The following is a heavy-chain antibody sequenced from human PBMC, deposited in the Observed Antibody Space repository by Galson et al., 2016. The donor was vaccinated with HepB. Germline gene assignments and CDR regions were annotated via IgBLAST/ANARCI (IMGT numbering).Heavy chain of an antibody. Sequence: SLRLSCAASGFSFSHPFSNAFKNAWMSWVRQAPGKGLEWVGRIKSKVDGGTEHYAAPVKGRFTVSRDDSKDMLYLQMDSLKTEDTAVYYCTADIPNVGSCYNDFDFWGQGTLVTVSS. J-gene: IGHJ4*02. V-gene: IGHV3-15*01. CDR1: GFSFSHPFSNAFKNAW. D-gene: IGHD3-10*01. CDR2: IKSKVDGGTE. CDR3: TADIPNVGSCYNDFDF.